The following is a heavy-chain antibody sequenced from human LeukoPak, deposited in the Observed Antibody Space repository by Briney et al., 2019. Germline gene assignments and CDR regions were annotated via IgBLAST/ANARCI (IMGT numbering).Heavy chain of an antibody. CDR3: AKDRAPFYYDSSGSHDY. V-gene: IGHV3-30*18. Sequence: GGSLRLSCAASGFTFSSYGMHWVRQAPGKGLEWVAVISYDGSNKYYADSVKGRFTISRDNSKNTLYLQMNSLRAEDTAVYYCAKDRAPFYYDSSGSHDYWGQGTMVTVSS. CDR1: GFTFSSYG. D-gene: IGHD3-22*01. J-gene: IGHJ3*01. CDR2: ISYDGSNK.